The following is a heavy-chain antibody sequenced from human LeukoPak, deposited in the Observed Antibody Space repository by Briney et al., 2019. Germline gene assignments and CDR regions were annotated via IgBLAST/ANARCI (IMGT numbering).Heavy chain of an antibody. Sequence: AGSLRLSCAASGFTFSSYGMHWVRQAPGKGLEWVAVISYDGSNKYYADSVKGRFTISRDNSKNTLYLQLNSLRAEDTAVYYCAKDLRPYSSSWSSDYWGQGTLVTVSS. CDR2: ISYDGSNK. CDR1: GFTFSSYG. CDR3: AKDLRPYSSSWSSDY. V-gene: IGHV3-30*18. D-gene: IGHD6-13*01. J-gene: IGHJ4*02.